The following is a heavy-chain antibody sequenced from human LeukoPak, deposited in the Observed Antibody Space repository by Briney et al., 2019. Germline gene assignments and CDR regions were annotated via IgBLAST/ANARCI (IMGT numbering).Heavy chain of an antibody. CDR1: GFTFSNAW. J-gene: IGHJ4*02. Sequence: PGGSLRLSCAASGFTFSNAWMSWVRQAPGKGLEWVGRIKSITDGGTTDYTAPVKGRFTISRDESKNTLYLQMSSLKTEDTAVYYCTTDLDYYDSSGYVAYWGQGTLVTVSS. CDR2: IKSITDGGTT. V-gene: IGHV3-15*01. CDR3: TTDLDYYDSSGYVAY. D-gene: IGHD3-22*01.